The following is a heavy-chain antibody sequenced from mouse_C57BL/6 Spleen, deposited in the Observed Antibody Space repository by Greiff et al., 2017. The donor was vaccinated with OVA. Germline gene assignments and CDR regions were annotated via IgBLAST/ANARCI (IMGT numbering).Heavy chain of an antibody. V-gene: IGHV5-17*01. CDR2: ISSGSSTI. CDR1: GFTFSDYG. D-gene: IGHD2-12*01. Sequence: EVKVLESGGGLVKPGGSLKLSCAASGFTFSDYGMHWVRQAPEKGLEWVAYISSGSSTIYYADTVKGRFTISRDNAKNTLFLQMTSLRSEDTAMYYCASFYRGDAMDYWGQGTSVTVSS. CDR3: ASFYRGDAMDY. J-gene: IGHJ4*01.